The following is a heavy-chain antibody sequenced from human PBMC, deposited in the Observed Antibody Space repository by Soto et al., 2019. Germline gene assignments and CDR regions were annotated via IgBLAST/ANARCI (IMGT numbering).Heavy chain of an antibody. CDR3: AKLGSLLRELHYFHK. Sequence: GFLRLSCTASGFTFSSYAMSWVRQAPGKELEWVSTISGNSGKTNYAESVKGRFSISRDNSKNTVHLQLDSLRAEETAVYFCAKLGSLLRELHYFHKWGHGTLVTVSS. CDR2: ISGNSGKT. J-gene: IGHJ4*01. D-gene: IGHD1-7*01. CDR1: GFTFSSYA. V-gene: IGHV3-23*01.